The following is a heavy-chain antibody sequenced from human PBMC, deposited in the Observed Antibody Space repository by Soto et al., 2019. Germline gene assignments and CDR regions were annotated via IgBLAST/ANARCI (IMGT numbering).Heavy chain of an antibody. CDR3: AKGEDILLVPAAMDGGYYYYGMDV. D-gene: IGHD2-2*01. V-gene: IGHV3-30*18. Sequence: QVQLVESGGGVVQPGRSLRLSCAVSGFTFSSYAMHWVRQAPGKGLEWVAVISYDGSNKYYADSVKGRLTISRDNSKNTLYLQMNSLRTEDTALYYCAKGEDILLVPAAMDGGYYYYGMDVWGQGTTVTVSS. CDR1: GFTFSSYA. J-gene: IGHJ6*02. CDR2: ISYDGSNK.